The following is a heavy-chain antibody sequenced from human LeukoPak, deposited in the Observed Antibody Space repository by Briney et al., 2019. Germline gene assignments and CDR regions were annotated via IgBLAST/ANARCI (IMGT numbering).Heavy chain of an antibody. CDR2: INGNGGYT. V-gene: IGHV3-23*01. CDR3: AKDRHFFGSGSPGLDY. CDR1: GFTFSSYA. Sequence: PGGSLRLSCAASGFTFSSYAMNSVRQAPGKGLDCVSSINGNGGYTYYADSVKGRFTISRDNSKNTLYLQMNSLRAEDTAVYYCAKDRHFFGSGSPGLDYWGQGTLVTVSS. J-gene: IGHJ4*02. D-gene: IGHD3-10*01.